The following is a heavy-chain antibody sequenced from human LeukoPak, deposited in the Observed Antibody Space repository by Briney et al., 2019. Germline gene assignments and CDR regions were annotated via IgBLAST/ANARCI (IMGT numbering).Heavy chain of an antibody. Sequence: ASVKVSFKASGYTLSNFGINWVRQAPGQGLEWMGWISGNNDNPNYGQKFQGRFTLTTDSSTSTAYIELRNLRSDDTAVYYCARDGTSTDDYWGQGTLLTVSS. CDR1: GYTLSNFG. CDR3: ARDGTSTDDY. D-gene: IGHD2-2*01. V-gene: IGHV1-18*01. J-gene: IGHJ4*02. CDR2: ISGNNDNP.